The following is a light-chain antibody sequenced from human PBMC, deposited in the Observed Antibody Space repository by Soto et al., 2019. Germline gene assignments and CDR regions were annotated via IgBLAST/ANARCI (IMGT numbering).Light chain of an antibody. CDR3: SSFTTSLTVV. CDR1: SSDVGGYDH. J-gene: IGLJ2*01. Sequence: QSALTQPPSASGSPGQSVTIPCTGTSSDVGGYDHVSWYQQHPGKAPKLMIYEVTKRPAGVPDRFSGSKSGNTASLTVSGLQAEDEADYYCSSFTTSLTVVFGGGTKLTVL. CDR2: EVT. V-gene: IGLV2-8*01.